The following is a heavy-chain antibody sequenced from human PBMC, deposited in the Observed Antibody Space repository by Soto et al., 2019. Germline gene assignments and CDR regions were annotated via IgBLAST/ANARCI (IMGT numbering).Heavy chain of an antibody. J-gene: IGHJ4*02. CDR3: GRIVYSSQPGAIDF. CDR2: IDWDDDE. D-gene: IGHD6-6*01. CDR1: GFSLSTSGMS. Sequence: QSGPTLVNPTQTLTLTCAFSGFSLSTSGMSVTWVRQPPGKALEWLARIDWDDDEYFTTSLKTRLTISKDTSKNRVVFTMTNMDPVDTATYYCGRIVYSSQPGAIDFWGQGILVTVSS. V-gene: IGHV2-70*11.